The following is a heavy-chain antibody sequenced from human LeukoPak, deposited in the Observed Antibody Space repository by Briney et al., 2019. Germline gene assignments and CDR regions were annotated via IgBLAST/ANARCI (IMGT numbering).Heavy chain of an antibody. CDR2: IWYDGSNK. J-gene: IGHJ4*02. V-gene: IGHV3-33*01. Sequence: TGGSLRLSCAASGFTFSSYGMHWVRQAPGKGLEWVAVIWYDGSNKYYADSVKGRFTISRDNSKNTLYLQMSSLRAGDTAVYYCARDLDYGDYHFDYWGQGTLVTVSS. CDR1: GFTFSSYG. D-gene: IGHD4-17*01. CDR3: ARDLDYGDYHFDY.